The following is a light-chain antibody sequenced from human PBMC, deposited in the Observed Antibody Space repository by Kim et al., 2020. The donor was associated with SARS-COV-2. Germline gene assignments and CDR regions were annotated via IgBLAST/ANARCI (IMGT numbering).Light chain of an antibody. J-gene: IGLJ2*01. Sequence: SSELTQDPVVSVALGQTVRITCQGDSLRNYYATWYQKKPGQAPMLVISGRNNRPSGIPDRFSGSGSGNTASLTITGAQAEDEAAFYCSSRDSDGKVFFGGGTKLTVL. V-gene: IGLV3-19*01. CDR1: SLRNYY. CDR3: SSRDSDGKVF. CDR2: GRN.